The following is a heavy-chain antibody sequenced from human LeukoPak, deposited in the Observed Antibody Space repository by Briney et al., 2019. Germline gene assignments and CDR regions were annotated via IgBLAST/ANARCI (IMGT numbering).Heavy chain of an antibody. Sequence: SVKVSCKASGGTFSSYAISWVRQAPGQGLEWMGGIIPIFGTANYAQKFQGRVTITADESTSTAYMELSSLRSEDTAVYYCAMALLELRRGFGGYDYWGQGTLVTVSS. CDR2: IIPIFGTA. CDR3: AMALLELRRGFGGYDY. CDR1: GGTFSSYA. V-gene: IGHV1-69*13. J-gene: IGHJ4*02. D-gene: IGHD1-7*01.